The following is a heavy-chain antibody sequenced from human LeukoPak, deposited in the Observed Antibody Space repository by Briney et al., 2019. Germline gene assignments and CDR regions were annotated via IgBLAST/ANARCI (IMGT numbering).Heavy chain of an antibody. J-gene: IGHJ4*02. D-gene: IGHD1-26*01. CDR1: GFTFSSYT. CDR2: ISSSSSSI. CDR3: ARFGCSGSYYIDY. V-gene: IGHV3-48*04. Sequence: GGSLRLSCAASGFTFSSYTMNWVRQAPGKGLEWVSYISSSSSSIYYADSVKGRFTISRDNAKNSLYLQMNSLRAEDTAVYYCARFGCSGSYYIDYWGQGTLVTVSA.